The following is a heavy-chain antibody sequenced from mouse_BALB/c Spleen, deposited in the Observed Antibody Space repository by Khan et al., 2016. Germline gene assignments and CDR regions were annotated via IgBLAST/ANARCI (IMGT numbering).Heavy chain of an antibody. J-gene: IGHJ4*01. CDR2: IFPGSGIT. CDR3: ARSYYGYFAMDY. CDR1: GYTFTDYY. D-gene: IGHD1-2*01. V-gene: IGHV1-77*01. Sequence: QVQLQQSGTELPRPGASVKLSCKVSGYTFTDYYLHWVKQRTGQGLEWIGEIFPGSGITYYNEKFKGKASLTADTSSSTAYMQLSSLTSEDSAVYFCARSYYGYFAMDYWGHGASVTVSS.